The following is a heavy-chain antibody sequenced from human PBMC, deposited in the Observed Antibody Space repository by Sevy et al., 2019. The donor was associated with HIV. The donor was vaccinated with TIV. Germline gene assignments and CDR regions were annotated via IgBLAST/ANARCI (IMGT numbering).Heavy chain of an antibody. V-gene: IGHV4-34*01. CDR2: INHSGST. J-gene: IGHJ6*03. CDR3: ARGITGYYYGSGSYRYYYYMDV. Sequence: SETLSLTCAVYGGSFSGYYWSWIRQPPGKGLEWIGEINHSGSTNYNPSLKSRVTISVDTSKNQFSLKLGSVTAADTAVYYCARGITGYYYGSGSYRYYYYMDVWGKGTTVTVSS. CDR1: GGSFSGYY. D-gene: IGHD3-10*01.